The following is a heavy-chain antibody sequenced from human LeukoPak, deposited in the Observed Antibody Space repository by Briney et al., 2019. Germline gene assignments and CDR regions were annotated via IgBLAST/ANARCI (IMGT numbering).Heavy chain of an antibody. D-gene: IGHD3-10*01. J-gene: IGHJ4*02. CDR3: ARGSGQWGFDS. V-gene: IGHV4-59*11. CDR2: IYYSGST. CDR1: GGSISSHC. Sequence: PSETLSLTCTVSGGSISSHCWSWIRQPPGKTLEWIGYIYYSGSTNYNPSLRSRVTISVDSSKNQFSLKLSSVTAADTAVYYCARGSGQWGFDSWGQGTLVTVSS.